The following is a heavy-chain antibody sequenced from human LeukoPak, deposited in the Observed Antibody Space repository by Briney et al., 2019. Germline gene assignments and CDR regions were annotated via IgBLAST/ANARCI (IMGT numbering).Heavy chain of an antibody. Sequence: GRSLRLSCAASGFTFSSYAMHWVRQAPGKGLEWVAVISYDGSNKYYADSVKGRFTISRDNSKNTLYLQMNSLRAEDTAVYYCARTLITRRYYDFWSGPTYWFDPWGQGTLVTVSS. V-gene: IGHV3-30-3*01. CDR2: ISYDGSNK. D-gene: IGHD3-3*01. CDR1: GFTFSSYA. J-gene: IGHJ5*02. CDR3: ARTLITRRYYDFWSGPTYWFDP.